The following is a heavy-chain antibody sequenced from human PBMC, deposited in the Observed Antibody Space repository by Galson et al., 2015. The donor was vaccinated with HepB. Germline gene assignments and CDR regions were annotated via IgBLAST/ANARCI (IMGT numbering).Heavy chain of an antibody. CDR1: GFTFEDYA. V-gene: IGHV3-9*01. D-gene: IGHD5-12*01. Sequence: SLRLSCAASGFTFEDYAMHWVRHAPGKGLEWVSGISWNSGDIGYADSVKGRVTISRENAKNALYLQMNGLRAEDTGLYYCAKSPRGYVLRSAFEIWGQGTMVTVSA. CDR2: ISWNSGDI. CDR3: AKSPRGYVLRSAFEI. J-gene: IGHJ3*02.